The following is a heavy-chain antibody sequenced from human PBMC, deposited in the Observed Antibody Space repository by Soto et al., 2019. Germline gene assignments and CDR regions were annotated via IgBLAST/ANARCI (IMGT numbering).Heavy chain of an antibody. D-gene: IGHD1-7*01. V-gene: IGHV2-5*02. CDR1: GFSLTTSGVG. Sequence: QITLKESGPALVKPTQTLTLTCTFSGFSLTTSGVGVGWIRQPPGKALEWLALIYWDDDKRYCPSLRSRLTITKDTSRNQVALTMTNMDPVDTATYFCAHRLTLNTDWNYGRFDYWGQGALVTVSS. J-gene: IGHJ4*02. CDR3: AHRLTLNTDWNYGRFDY. CDR2: IYWDDDK.